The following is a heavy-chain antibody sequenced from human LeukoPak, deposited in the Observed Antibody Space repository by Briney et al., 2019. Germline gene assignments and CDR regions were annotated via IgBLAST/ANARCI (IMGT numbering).Heavy chain of an antibody. V-gene: IGHV4-38-2*01. Sequence: SETLSLTCAVSGYSISSCYYWCWIRQPPGKGVELSGSIYHSGSTSYNPSLKSRVTISADTSQNQVSLKLSSVTAADTALYYSASLASITVVRGLFFDYWGQGTLVTVSS. CDR3: ASLASITVVRGLFFDY. J-gene: IGHJ4*02. D-gene: IGHD3-10*01. CDR1: GYSISSCYY. CDR2: IYHSGST.